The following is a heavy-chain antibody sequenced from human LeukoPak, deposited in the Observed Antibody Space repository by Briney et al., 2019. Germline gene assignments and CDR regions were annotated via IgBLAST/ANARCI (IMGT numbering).Heavy chain of an antibody. CDR3: ARVGIVGATFFKGP. V-gene: IGHV1-69*04. CDR1: GGTFSSYA. CDR2: IIPILGIA. Sequence: ASVKVSCKASGGTFSSYAISWVRQAPRQGLEWMGRIIPILGIANYAQKFQGRVTITADKSTSTAYMELSSLRSEDTAVYYCARVGIVGATFFKGPWGQGTLVTVSS. D-gene: IGHD1-26*01. J-gene: IGHJ5*02.